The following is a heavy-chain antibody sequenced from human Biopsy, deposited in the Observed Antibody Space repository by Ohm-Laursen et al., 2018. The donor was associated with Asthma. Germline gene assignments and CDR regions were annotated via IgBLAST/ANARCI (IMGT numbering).Heavy chain of an antibody. Sequence: SLRLSCTASGFTFHNYVMHWVRQAPGKGLDWVAVISFDGTNRNYTDSVKGRFTISRDNSKDTLYLQVNSLRGDDTAVYFCAKEVFPGWELRRGPDSWGQGTLVTVSS. D-gene: IGHD1-26*01. CDR3: AKEVFPGWELRRGPDS. J-gene: IGHJ4*02. CDR1: GFTFHNYV. CDR2: ISFDGTNR. V-gene: IGHV3-30*18.